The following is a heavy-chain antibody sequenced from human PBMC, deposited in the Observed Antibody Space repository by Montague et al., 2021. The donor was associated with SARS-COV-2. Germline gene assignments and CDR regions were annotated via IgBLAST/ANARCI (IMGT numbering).Heavy chain of an antibody. V-gene: IGHV6-1*01. CDR2: TYYRSKWYN. D-gene: IGHD2-2*01. J-gene: IGHJ4*02. CDR3: ARIPVGSKYYFDF. CDR1: GDSDSSNLAT. Sequence: CAISGDSDSSNLATWNWIRQSPSRGLEWLGRTYYRSKWYNDYAESVKSRITIDPDTSKHQFSLHLNSVTPEDTAVYYCARIPVGSKYYFDFWGQGTLVTVSS.